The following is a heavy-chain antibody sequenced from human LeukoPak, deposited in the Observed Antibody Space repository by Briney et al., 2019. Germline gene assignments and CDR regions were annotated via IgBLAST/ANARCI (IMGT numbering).Heavy chain of an antibody. CDR1: GVSISSSNSY. V-gene: IGHV4-39*01. D-gene: IGHD3/OR15-3a*01. J-gene: IGHJ4*02. Sequence: SETLSLTCTVSGVSISSSNSYWGWIRQPPGKRLGWIGSIYYSGNTYYNASLKSQVSISIDTSKNQFSLRLTSVTAADTAVYYCARQTGSGLFILPGGQGTLVTVSS. CDR3: ARQTGSGLFILP. CDR2: IYYSGNT.